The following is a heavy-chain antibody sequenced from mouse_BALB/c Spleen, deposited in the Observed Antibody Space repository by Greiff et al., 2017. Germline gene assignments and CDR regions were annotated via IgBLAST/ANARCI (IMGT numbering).Heavy chain of an antibody. J-gene: IGHJ4*01. CDR2: IWAGGST. Sequence: QVQLQQSGPGLVAPSQSLSITCTVSGFSLTSYGVHWVRQPPGKGLEWLGVIWAGGSTNYNSALMSRLSISKDNSKSQVFLKMNSLQTDDTAMYYCARAPNYGRGYAMDYWGQGTSVTVSS. CDR1: GFSLTSYG. CDR3: ARAPNYGRGYAMDY. V-gene: IGHV2-9*02. D-gene: IGHD1-1*01.